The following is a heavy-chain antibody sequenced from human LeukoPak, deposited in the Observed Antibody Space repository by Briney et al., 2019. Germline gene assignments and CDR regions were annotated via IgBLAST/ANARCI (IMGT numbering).Heavy chain of an antibody. CDR2: IYLSGST. CDR1: GYSISSGYY. J-gene: IGHJ4*02. V-gene: IGHV4-38-2*02. Sequence: SETLSLTCAVSGYSISSGYYWGWIRPPPGKGLEWIGSIYLSGSTYDNPSLKSRVTISLDTSKNRFSLKLTSVTAADTAVYYCARDYYDNNFDYWGQGTLVTASS. CDR3: ARDYYDNNFDY. D-gene: IGHD3-22*01.